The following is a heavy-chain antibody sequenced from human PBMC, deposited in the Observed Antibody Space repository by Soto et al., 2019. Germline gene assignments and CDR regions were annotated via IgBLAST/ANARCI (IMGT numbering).Heavy chain of an antibody. D-gene: IGHD1-26*01. V-gene: IGHV3-30*18. CDR3: AKDGSHNFDY. Sequence: QVQLEESGGGVVQPGRSLRLSCAASGFTISHYAMHWVRQAPGKGLEWVALMSYDGSNEYYADSVKGRFTISRDNSKNTLYLQMNSLRAEDTAVYYCAKDGSHNFDYWGQGTLVTVSS. CDR1: GFTISHYA. J-gene: IGHJ4*02. CDR2: MSYDGSNE.